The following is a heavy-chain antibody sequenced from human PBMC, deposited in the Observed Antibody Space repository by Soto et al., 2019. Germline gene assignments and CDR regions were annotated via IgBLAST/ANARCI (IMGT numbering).Heavy chain of an antibody. J-gene: IGHJ4*02. Sequence: SETLSLTFAVSNYSISSGYYWGWLRQPPEKGLEYIGSIFHTGSTYYNPSLTSRVIISVDTSKNQFSLRLNSVTAADTAVYFCARVEAAKFFAHGCQGTLVTVSS. CDR3: ARVEAAKFFAH. CDR1: NYSISSGYY. D-gene: IGHD2-15*01. V-gene: IGHV4-38-2*01. CDR2: IFHTGST.